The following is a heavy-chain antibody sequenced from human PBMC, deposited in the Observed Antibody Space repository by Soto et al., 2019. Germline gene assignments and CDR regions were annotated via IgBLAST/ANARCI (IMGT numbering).Heavy chain of an antibody. J-gene: IGHJ6*02. V-gene: IGHV3-53*02. CDR1: GFTVSSNY. D-gene: IGHD6-13*01. Sequence: EVQLVETGGGLIQPGGSLRLSCAASGFTVSSNYMSWVRQAPGKGLEWGSVIYSGGSTYYADSVQGRFTISRDNSKNTLYLQVNSRSTEDTAVYYCARGLFPRGYSSSWYPGYYYYGMDVWGQGTTVTVSS. CDR3: ARGLFPRGYSSSWYPGYYYYGMDV. CDR2: IYSGGST.